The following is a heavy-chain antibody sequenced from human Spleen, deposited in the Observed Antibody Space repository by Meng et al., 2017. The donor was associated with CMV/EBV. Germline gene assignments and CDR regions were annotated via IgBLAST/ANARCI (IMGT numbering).Heavy chain of an antibody. CDR2: IHYSGTTR. J-gene: IGHJ4*02. V-gene: IGHV3-48*04. D-gene: IGHD2-21*02. CDR3: ARGWVTTPFDS. CDR1: GFTFSIYS. Sequence: GESLKISCAASGFTFSIYSMNWVRQAPGKGLEWVSYIHYSGTTRYYADSVKGRFTISRDNAKNSLYLQMSSLKTEDTAVYYCARGWVTTPFDSWGQGTLVTVSS.